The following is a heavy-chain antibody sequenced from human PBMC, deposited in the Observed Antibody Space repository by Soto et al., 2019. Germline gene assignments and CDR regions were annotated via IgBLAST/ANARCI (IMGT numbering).Heavy chain of an antibody. CDR3: ARHERAVAGPGKVYYLDY. V-gene: IGHV4-39*01. CDR1: GGSISSSSYY. D-gene: IGHD6-19*01. Sequence: SETLSLTCTVSGGSISSSSYYWGWIRQPPGKGLEWIGSIYYSGSTYYNPSLKSRVTISVDTSKTQFSLKLSSVTAADTAVYYCARHERAVAGPGKVYYLDYWGQGTLVTVSS. CDR2: IYYSGST. J-gene: IGHJ4*02.